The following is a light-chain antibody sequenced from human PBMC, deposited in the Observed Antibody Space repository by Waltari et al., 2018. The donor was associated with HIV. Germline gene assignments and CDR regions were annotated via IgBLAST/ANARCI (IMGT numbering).Light chain of an antibody. J-gene: IGKJ4*01. V-gene: IGKV1-33*01. CDR2: DAS. CDR1: QDISSY. Sequence: IQMTQSPSSLSASVGDRVTITCQASQDISSYLNWYQQKPGKAPKLLIYDASDLETGVPSRFSGSGSGTDFTFTISSLQPEDIATYYCQQYDEFPLTFAGGTRVEIK. CDR3: QQYDEFPLT.